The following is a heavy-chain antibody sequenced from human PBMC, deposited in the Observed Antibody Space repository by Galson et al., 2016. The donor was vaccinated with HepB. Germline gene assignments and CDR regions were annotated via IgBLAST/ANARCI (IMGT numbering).Heavy chain of an antibody. D-gene: IGHD5-18*01. V-gene: IGHV3-23*01. CDR1: GFTFSSYA. Sequence: CAASGFTFSSYAMSWVRQAPGKGLEWVSAISGSGGTPYYADSVKGRFTISRDNSKNTLSVQMNSLRAEDMAVYYCAKSGKHLWSIDYWGQGALVTVSS. CDR3: AKSGKHLWSIDY. J-gene: IGHJ4*02. CDR2: ISGSGGTP.